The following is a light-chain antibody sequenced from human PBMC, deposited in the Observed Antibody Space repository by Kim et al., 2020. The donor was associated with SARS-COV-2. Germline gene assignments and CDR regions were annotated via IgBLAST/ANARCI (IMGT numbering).Light chain of an antibody. J-gene: IGLJ3*02. Sequence: GQPFTNSFTAASSDVGGYNYVSWCQQHPRRDPKNMIYDVSKRRSGVSYRFSAAKSGDTTSLTISAVQAEDEADYYCSSYTSSSTSVFGGGTQLTVL. CDR3: SSYTSSSTSV. CDR1: SSDVGGYNY. CDR2: DVS. V-gene: IGLV2-14*04.